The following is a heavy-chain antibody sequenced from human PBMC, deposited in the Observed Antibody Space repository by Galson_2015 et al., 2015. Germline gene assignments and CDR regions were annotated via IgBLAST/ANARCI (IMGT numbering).Heavy chain of an antibody. D-gene: IGHD4-17*01. J-gene: IGHJ3*02. CDR2: IYSGGST. Sequence: SLRLSCAASGFTVSSNYMSWVRQAPGKGLEWVSVIYSGGSTYYADYVKGRFTISSDNSKNTLYLQMNSLRAEDTAVYYCARDLTFYCDYVCAFDIWGQGTMVTVSS. V-gene: IGHV3-53*01. CDR1: GFTVSSNY. CDR3: ARDLTFYCDYVCAFDI.